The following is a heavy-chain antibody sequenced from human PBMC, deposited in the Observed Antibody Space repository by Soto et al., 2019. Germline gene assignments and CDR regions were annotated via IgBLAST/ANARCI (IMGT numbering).Heavy chain of an antibody. V-gene: IGHV3-72*01. CDR1: GFTFSDHY. Sequence: GGSLRLSCAASGFTFSDHYMDWVRQAPGKGLEWVGRTRNKANSYTTEYAASVKGRFTISRDDSKNSLYLQMNSLKTEDTAVYYCARSQGEYLYCSGGSCSGGNWFDPWGQGTLVTVSS. J-gene: IGHJ5*02. CDR2: TRNKANSYTT. D-gene: IGHD2-15*01. CDR3: ARSQGEYLYCSGGSCSGGNWFDP.